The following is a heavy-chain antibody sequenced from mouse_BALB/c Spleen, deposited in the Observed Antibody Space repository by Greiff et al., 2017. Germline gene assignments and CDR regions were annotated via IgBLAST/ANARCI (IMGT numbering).Heavy chain of an antibody. J-gene: IGHJ4*01. CDR1: GYSITSDYA. D-gene: IGHD1-2*01. CDR3: ARLIHYYGYDAMDY. CDR2: ISYSGST. V-gene: IGHV3-2*02. Sequence: EVKLQESGPGLVKPSQSLSLTCTVTGYSITSDYAWNWIRQFPGNKLEWMGYISYSGSTSYNPSLKSRISITRDTSKNQFFLQLNSVTTEDTATYYCARLIHYYGYDAMDYWGQGTSVTVSS.